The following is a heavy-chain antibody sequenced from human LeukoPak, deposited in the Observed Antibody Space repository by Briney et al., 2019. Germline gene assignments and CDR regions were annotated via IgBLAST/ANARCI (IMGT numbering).Heavy chain of an antibody. Sequence: PGGSLRLSCAASGFTFSDYYMSWIRQAPGKGLERVSYISTSSSTIYYADSVKGRFTISRDSAKNSLYLQMNSLRDEDTAVYYCARDYRSSSGWTVDYWGQGTLVTVSS. CDR1: GFTFSDYY. CDR3: ARDYRSSSGWTVDY. V-gene: IGHV3-11*04. D-gene: IGHD6-19*01. J-gene: IGHJ4*02. CDR2: ISTSSSTI.